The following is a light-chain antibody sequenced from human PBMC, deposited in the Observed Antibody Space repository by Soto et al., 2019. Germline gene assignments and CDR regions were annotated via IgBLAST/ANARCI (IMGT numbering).Light chain of an antibody. CDR3: CSYASGGTYVV. V-gene: IGLV2-23*02. CDR2: EVN. Sequence: QSALTQPASVSGSPGQSITISCTGSTSDIGSYSVVSWYQHHPGKAPKLIIYEVNKRPSGVSDRFSGSKSGTTASLTLSGLQAEDEAHYFCCSYASGGTYVVFGGGTKLTVL. J-gene: IGLJ2*01. CDR1: TSDIGSYSV.